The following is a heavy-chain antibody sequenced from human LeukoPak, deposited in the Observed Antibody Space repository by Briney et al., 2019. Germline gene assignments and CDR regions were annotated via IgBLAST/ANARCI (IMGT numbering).Heavy chain of an antibody. CDR1: GYTFTSYD. Sequence: ASVKVSCKASGYTFTSYDINWVRQATGQGLEWMGWMNPNSGNTGYAQKFQGRVTMTRNTSISTAYMELSSLRSEDTAVYYCARTYYGSGSYYKRHFDYWGQGTLVTVSS. V-gene: IGHV1-8*01. CDR2: MNPNSGNT. CDR3: ARTYYGSGSYYKRHFDY. J-gene: IGHJ4*02. D-gene: IGHD3-10*01.